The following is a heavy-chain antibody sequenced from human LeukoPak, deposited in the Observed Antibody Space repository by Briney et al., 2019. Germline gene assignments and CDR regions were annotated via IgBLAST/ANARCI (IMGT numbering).Heavy chain of an antibody. CDR2: ISSSSSYI. Sequence: GGSLRLSCAAPGFTFSSYSMNWVRQAPGKGLEWVSSISSSSSYIYYADSVKGRFTISRDNAKNSLYLQMNSLRAEDTAVYYCARGVVATISPLDYWGQGTLVTVSS. V-gene: IGHV3-21*01. J-gene: IGHJ4*02. CDR1: GFTFSSYS. D-gene: IGHD5-12*01. CDR3: ARGVVATISPLDY.